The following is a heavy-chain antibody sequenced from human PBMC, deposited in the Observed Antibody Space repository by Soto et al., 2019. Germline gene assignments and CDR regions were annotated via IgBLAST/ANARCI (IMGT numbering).Heavy chain of an antibody. D-gene: IGHD3-10*01. V-gene: IGHV3-74*01. J-gene: IGHJ4*02. CDR3: ARGASGSNFDY. Sequence: GGSLRLSCAASGFTFNTYWIHWVRQAPGKGLVWVSRINGDGSGTSYADSVKGRFTISRDNAKNTLYLQMNSLRAEDTAVYYCARGASGSNFDYWGQGTQVTVSS. CDR2: INGDGSGT. CDR1: GFTFNTYW.